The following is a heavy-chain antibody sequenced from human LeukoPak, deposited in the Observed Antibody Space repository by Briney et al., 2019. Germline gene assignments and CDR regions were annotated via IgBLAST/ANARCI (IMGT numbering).Heavy chain of an antibody. J-gene: IGHJ4*02. Sequence: SETLSLTCTVSGASMNSNYWIWIRQTPGKGLEWIGYIHYTGITKYNPSLTSRVTISVDTPRNQFSLKFTSITAADTAVYYCAKGRGGYNYADYWGQGTLVTVSS. CDR2: IHYTGIT. V-gene: IGHV4-59*01. CDR3: AKGRGGYNYADY. CDR1: GASMNSNY. D-gene: IGHD5-24*01.